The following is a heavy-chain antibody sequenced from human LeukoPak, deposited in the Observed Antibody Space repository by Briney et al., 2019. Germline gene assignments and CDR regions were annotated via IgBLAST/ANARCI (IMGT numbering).Heavy chain of an antibody. J-gene: IGHJ5*02. V-gene: IGHV4-34*01. D-gene: IGHD2-2*01. CDR3: ARVYCSSTSCYENWFDP. CDR1: GGSFSGYY. Sequence: SETLSLTCAVYGGSFSGYYWSWIRQPPGKGLEWIGEINHSGSTNYNPSLKSRVTISVDTSKNQFSLKLSSVTAADTAVYYCARVYCSSTSCYENWFDPWGREPWSPSPQ. CDR2: INHSGST.